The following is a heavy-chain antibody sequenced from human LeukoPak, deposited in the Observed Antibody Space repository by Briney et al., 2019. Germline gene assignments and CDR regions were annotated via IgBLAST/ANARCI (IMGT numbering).Heavy chain of an antibody. CDR1: GFTFSDYY. D-gene: IGHD3-3*01. J-gene: IGHJ3*02. Sequence: GGSLRLSCAASGFTFSDYYMSWIRQAPGKGLEWISYVSSSGSSIYYADSVKGRFTISRDNAKNSLSLQMNSLRAEDTAVYYCARAGITIFGVAFRAFDIWGQGTMVTVSS. CDR3: ARAGITIFGVAFRAFDI. V-gene: IGHV3-11*04. CDR2: VSSSGSSI.